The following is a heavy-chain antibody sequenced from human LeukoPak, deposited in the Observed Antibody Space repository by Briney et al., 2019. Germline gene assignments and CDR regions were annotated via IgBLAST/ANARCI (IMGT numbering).Heavy chain of an antibody. CDR3: ARDNSSSWYVDY. CDR2: TYYRSKWST. CDR1: GDSVSSNSAA. Sequence: SQTLSLTCAISGDSVSSNSAAWNWIRQSPSGGLEWLGRTYYRSKWSTDYAVSVRSRITINPDTSKNQFSLQLNSVTPEDTAVYYCARDNSSSWYVDYWGQGTLVTVSS. D-gene: IGHD6-13*01. J-gene: IGHJ4*02. V-gene: IGHV6-1*01.